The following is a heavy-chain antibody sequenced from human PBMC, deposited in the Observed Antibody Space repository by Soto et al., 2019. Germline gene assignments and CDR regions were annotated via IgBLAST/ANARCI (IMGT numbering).Heavy chain of an antibody. V-gene: IGHV1-46*01. Sequence: GASVKVSCKASGYTLTRHTMYWVRQAPGQGLEWMGLIDPNHNRAIYAQKFEGIVTMTSDTSTSTVYMELRGLRSEDSATYFCARSQTISASLSMDVWGQGTTVTVSS. CDR3: ARSQTISASLSMDV. J-gene: IGHJ6*02. D-gene: IGHD2-21*01. CDR2: IDPNHNRA. CDR1: GYTLTRHT.